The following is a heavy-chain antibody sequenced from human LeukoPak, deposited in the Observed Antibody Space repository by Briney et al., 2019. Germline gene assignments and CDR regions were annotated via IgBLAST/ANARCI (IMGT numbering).Heavy chain of an antibody. CDR1: GFTFSSYA. Sequence: GGSLRLSCAASGFTFSSYAMSWVRQAPGKGLEWVSAISGSGGSTYYADSVKGRFTISRDNSKNTLYLQMNSLRAEDTAVYYCANLYSSSWGAFDIWGQGTMVTVSS. V-gene: IGHV3-23*01. CDR3: ANLYSSSWGAFDI. J-gene: IGHJ3*02. D-gene: IGHD6-13*01. CDR2: ISGSGGST.